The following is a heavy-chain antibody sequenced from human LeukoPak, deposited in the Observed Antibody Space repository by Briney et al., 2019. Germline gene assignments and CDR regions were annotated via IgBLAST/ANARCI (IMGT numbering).Heavy chain of an antibody. CDR1: GGTFSSYA. J-gene: IGHJ6*03. Sequence: GASVKVSCKASGGTFSSYAISWVRQAPGQGLEWMGGIIPIFGTANYAQKFQGRVTITTDESTSTAYMELSSLRSEDTAVYYCARGITMVRGVINLYYYYYMDVWGKGTTVTASS. D-gene: IGHD3-10*01. CDR3: ARGITMVRGVINLYYYYYMDV. V-gene: IGHV1-69*05. CDR2: IIPIFGTA.